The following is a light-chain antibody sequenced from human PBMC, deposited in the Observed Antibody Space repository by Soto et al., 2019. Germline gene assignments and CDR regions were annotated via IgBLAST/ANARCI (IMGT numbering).Light chain of an antibody. CDR2: EVT. J-gene: IGLJ2*01. Sequence: QSALTQPVSVSGSPGQSITISCTGTSSDIGAYNFVSWYQHHPGKAPKLMIYEVTSRPSGVSDRFSGSRSANTASLTISGLQAEDEADYYCSSYTGSSTVIFGGGTKVTVL. V-gene: IGLV2-14*01. CDR1: SSDIGAYNF. CDR3: SSYTGSSTVI.